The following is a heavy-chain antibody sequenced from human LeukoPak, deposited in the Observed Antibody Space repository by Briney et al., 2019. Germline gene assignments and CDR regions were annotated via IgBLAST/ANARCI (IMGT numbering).Heavy chain of an antibody. D-gene: IGHD3-10*01. V-gene: IGHV4-34*01. CDR2: INHSGST. J-gene: IGHJ5*02. Sequence: SETLSHTCAVYGGSFSGYYWSWIRQPPGKGLEWIGEINHSGSTNYNPSLKSRVTISVDTSKNQFSLKLSSVTAADTAVYYCAREMYGRGVSDTNWFDPWGQGTLVTVSS. CDR3: AREMYGRGVSDTNWFDP. CDR1: GGSFSGYY.